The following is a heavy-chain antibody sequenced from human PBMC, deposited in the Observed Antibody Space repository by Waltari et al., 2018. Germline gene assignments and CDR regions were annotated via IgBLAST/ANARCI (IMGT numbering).Heavy chain of an antibody. J-gene: IGHJ4*02. D-gene: IGHD7-27*01. Sequence: QVQLQESGPGLVQPSQTLSLTCTVSGDSITSNSFYWNWVRQPAGKGLEWIGRFYSSEYINYNPSLKSRVTISRDTSKKQFFLKLTSVTAADTAFYYCAREVTKVELGRRLPHFFDSWGQGTLVTVSS. CDR3: AREVTKVELGRRLPHFFDS. V-gene: IGHV4-61*02. CDR1: GDSITSNSFY. CDR2: FYSSEYI.